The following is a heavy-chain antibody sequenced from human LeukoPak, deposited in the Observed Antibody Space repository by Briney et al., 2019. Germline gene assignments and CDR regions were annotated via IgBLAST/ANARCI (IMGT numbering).Heavy chain of an antibody. CDR1: GGSISSYY. J-gene: IGHJ5*02. CDR3: ARALSSGYLNWFDP. CDR2: IYTSGCT. V-gene: IGHV4-4*07. Sequence: SETLSLTCTVSGGSISSYYWSWIRQPAGKGLEWIGRIYTSGCTNYNPSLKSRVTMSVDTSKNQFSLKLSSVTAADTAVYYCARALSSGYLNWFDPWGQGTLVTASS. D-gene: IGHD3-22*01.